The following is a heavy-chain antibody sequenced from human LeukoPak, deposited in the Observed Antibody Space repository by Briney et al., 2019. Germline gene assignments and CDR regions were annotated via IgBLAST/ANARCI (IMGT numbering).Heavy chain of an antibody. D-gene: IGHD6-19*01. CDR2: ISAYNGNT. CDR3: ARGVAGKRRDYYYMDV. Sequence: EASVKVSCKASGYTFTSYGISWVRQAPGQGLEWMGWISAYNGNTNYAQKLQGRVTMTTDTSTSTAYMELRSLRSEDTAVYYCARGVAGKRRDYYYMDVWGKGTTVTVSS. V-gene: IGHV1-18*01. CDR1: GYTFTSYG. J-gene: IGHJ6*03.